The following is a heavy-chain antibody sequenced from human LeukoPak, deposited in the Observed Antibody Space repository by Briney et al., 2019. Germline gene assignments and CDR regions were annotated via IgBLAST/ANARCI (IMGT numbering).Heavy chain of an antibody. D-gene: IGHD3-22*01. Sequence: GESLKISCKGSGYSFTSYWIGWVRQMPGKGLEWMGIIYPGDSDTRYSPSFQGQVTISAHKSISTAYLQWSSLKASDTAMYYCARHRAGYYDSSGYYYSYFDYWGQGTLVTVSS. J-gene: IGHJ4*02. CDR1: GYSFTSYW. V-gene: IGHV5-51*01. CDR3: ARHRAGYYDSSGYYYSYFDY. CDR2: IYPGDSDT.